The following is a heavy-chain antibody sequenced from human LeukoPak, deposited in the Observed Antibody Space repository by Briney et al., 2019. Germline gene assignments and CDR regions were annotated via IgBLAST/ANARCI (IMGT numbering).Heavy chain of an antibody. CDR1: GGSISSGDYY. V-gene: IGHV4-30-4*01. CDR2: IYYSGST. D-gene: IGHD6-19*01. CDR3: ARGLGSGHDLDY. J-gene: IGHJ4*02. Sequence: SETLSLTCTVSGGSISSGDYYWSWIRQPPGKGLEWIGYIYYSGSTYYNPSLKSRVTISVDTSKNQFSLKLSSVTAADTAVYYCARGLGSGHDLDYWGQGTLVTVSS.